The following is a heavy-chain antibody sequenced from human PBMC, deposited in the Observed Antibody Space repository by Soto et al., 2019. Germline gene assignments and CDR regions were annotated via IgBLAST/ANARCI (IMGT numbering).Heavy chain of an antibody. CDR2: INPSSGAS. J-gene: IGHJ5*02. D-gene: IGHD5-12*01. Sequence: GASVKVSCKTSGYTFIDYYVHWIRQAPGQGLEWVGWINPSSGASNYAQNFQGRVTMTRDRSSSTVYMELTGLRSDDTAVYYCARWRDVVATHDPWGQGTLVTVSS. CDR3: ARWRDVVATHDP. CDR1: GYTFIDYY. V-gene: IGHV1-2*02.